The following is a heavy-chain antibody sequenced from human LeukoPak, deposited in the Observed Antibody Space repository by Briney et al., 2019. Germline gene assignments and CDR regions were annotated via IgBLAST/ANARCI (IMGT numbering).Heavy chain of an antibody. D-gene: IGHD3-10*01. J-gene: IGHJ6*04. CDR1: GYTFTIYA. CDR3: ARDRVRYGMDV. CDR2: INTNTGNP. V-gene: IGHV7-4-1*01. Sequence: GASVNVSCKASGYTFTIYAMNWVRQAPGQGLEWMGWINTNTGNPTYAQGFTGRFVFSLDTSVSTAYLQICGLKAEDTAVYYCARDRVRYGMDVWGKGTTVTVSS.